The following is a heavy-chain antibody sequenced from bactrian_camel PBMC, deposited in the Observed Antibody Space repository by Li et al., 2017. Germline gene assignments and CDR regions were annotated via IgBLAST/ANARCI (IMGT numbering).Heavy chain of an antibody. CDR1: TSEFSEHC. CDR3: ASGGVNQWCPQMPEPHQWQF. CDR2: SDSDGRI. Sequence: HVQLVESGGGSVQVGGSLRLSCTASTSEFSEHCMGWFRQAPGKAREGVASSDSDGRINYRDSLKGRFTISRDNAKNMLYLDIDNLQPEDTAMYYCASGGVNQWCPQMPEPHQWQFWGQGTQVTVS. J-gene: IGHJ4*01. V-gene: IGHV3S68*01. D-gene: IGHD7*01.